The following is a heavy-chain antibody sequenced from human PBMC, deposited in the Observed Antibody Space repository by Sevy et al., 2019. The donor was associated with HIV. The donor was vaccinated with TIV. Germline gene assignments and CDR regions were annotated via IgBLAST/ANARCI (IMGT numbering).Heavy chain of an antibody. V-gene: IGHV1-2*07. CDR3: ARGMSAYLLANGMDV. Sequence: ASVKVSCNAYGYTFSDYYMHCVRQAPGQGLEWMGWINPNRGGTNYAHKFQGRVTMTRDTSISTAYMELSSLRSDDTAIYYCARGMSAYLLANGMDVWGQGTTVTVSS. CDR1: GYTFSDYY. CDR2: INPNRGGT. J-gene: IGHJ6*02. D-gene: IGHD3-3*01.